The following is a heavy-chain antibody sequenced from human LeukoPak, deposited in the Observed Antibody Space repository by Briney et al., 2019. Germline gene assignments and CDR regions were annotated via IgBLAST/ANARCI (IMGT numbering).Heavy chain of an antibody. CDR3: ATGRATKKY. D-gene: IGHD1-26*01. J-gene: IGHJ4*02. CDR2: LKKGGSER. V-gene: IGHV3-7*02. CDR1: GFSTYSDY. Sequence: PGGSLSLSCAVSGFSTYSDYMSWVRQAPRRGLERVASLKKGGSERTYVDSVKSRFSISRDSAKNSLYLQMNGLGAEDTAVYYCATGRATKKYWGQGVLVTVSS.